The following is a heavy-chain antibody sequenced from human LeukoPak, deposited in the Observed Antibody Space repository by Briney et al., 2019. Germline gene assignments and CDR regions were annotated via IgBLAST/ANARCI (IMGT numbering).Heavy chain of an antibody. V-gene: IGHV3-30*18. CDR1: GFTFSSNG. Sequence: GRSLRLSCAASGFTFSSNGMHWVRQAPGKGLEWVAVISYDGSNRYYADSVKGRFTISRDNSKNTLYLQMNSLRAEDTAVYYCAKDVRFLEWLLSYWGQGTLVTVSS. D-gene: IGHD3-3*01. J-gene: IGHJ4*02. CDR3: AKDVRFLEWLLSY. CDR2: ISYDGSNR.